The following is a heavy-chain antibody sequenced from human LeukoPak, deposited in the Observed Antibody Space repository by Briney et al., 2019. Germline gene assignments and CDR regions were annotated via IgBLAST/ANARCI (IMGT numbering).Heavy chain of an antibody. V-gene: IGHV3-21*01. CDR1: GFTFSPYS. Sequence: GGSLRLSCAASGFTFSPYSMNWVRQAPGKGLEWVSSISSSSGYIYYADSVKGRFTISRDNAKNSLYLQMNSLRAEDTAVYYCARSKWSSTNLMPPYFDYWGQGTLVTVSS. CDR3: ARSKWSSTNLMPPYFDY. D-gene: IGHD2-2*01. CDR2: ISSSSGYI. J-gene: IGHJ4*02.